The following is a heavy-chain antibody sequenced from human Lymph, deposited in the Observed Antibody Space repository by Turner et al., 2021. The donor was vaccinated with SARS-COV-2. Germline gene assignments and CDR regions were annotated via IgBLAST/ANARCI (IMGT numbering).Heavy chain of an antibody. V-gene: IGHV1-69*10. J-gene: IGHJ3*02. D-gene: IGHD1-26*01. CDR1: GGTFSTYG. CDR3: ARRHSGNYDAFDI. CDR2: IIPILGIA. Sequence: QGQLVQAGAEVKRPGSAVKGACKTSGGTFSTYGISWVRQAPGQGFEWMGGIIPILGIANYAQTFQGRVRITTDKSTSTAYMELSSLRSEDTAVYHCARRHSGNYDAFDIWGQGTMVTVSS.